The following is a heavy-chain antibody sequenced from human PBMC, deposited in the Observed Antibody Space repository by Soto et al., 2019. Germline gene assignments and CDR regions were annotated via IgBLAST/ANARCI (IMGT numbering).Heavy chain of an antibody. D-gene: IGHD3-16*01. CDR2: ISYSSSTI. CDR1: GFTFSSYT. CDR3: VRRGGGIPASNWFDP. Sequence: GESLKISCAASGFTFSSYTMNWVRQAPGKGLEWVSYISYSSSTIYYADSVKGRFTISRDNAKNSLYLQMSSLRAEDTAVYYCVRRGGGIPASNWFDPWGQGTLVTVSS. V-gene: IGHV3-48*01. J-gene: IGHJ5*02.